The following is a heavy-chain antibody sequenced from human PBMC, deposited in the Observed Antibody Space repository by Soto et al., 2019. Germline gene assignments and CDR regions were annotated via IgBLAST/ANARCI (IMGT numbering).Heavy chain of an antibody. J-gene: IGHJ3*02. CDR3: ARSDTYYYDSSGTFPDGFDI. D-gene: IGHD3-22*01. CDR1: GFTFSSYW. Sequence: GGSLRLSCAASGFTFSSYWMHWVRQAPGKGLVWVSRINSDGSSTSYADSVKGRFTISRDNAKNTLYLQMNSLRAEDTAVYYCARSDTYYYDSSGTFPDGFDIWGQGTMVTVSS. V-gene: IGHV3-74*01. CDR2: INSDGSST.